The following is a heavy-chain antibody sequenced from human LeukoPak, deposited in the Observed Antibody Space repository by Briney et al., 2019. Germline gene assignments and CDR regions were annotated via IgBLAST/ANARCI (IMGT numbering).Heavy chain of an antibody. CDR2: IYSGGST. J-gene: IGHJ4*02. V-gene: IGHV3-66*01. CDR1: GFTVSSNY. D-gene: IGHD3-9*01. CDR3: ARDGAVLTGYYDY. Sequence: PGRSLRLSCAASGFTVSSNYLSWVRQAPGKGLEWVSTIYSGGSTYYADSVTGRSTISRDNSKNTLYLQMNSLRAEDTAVYYCARDGAVLTGYYDYWGQGTLVTVSS.